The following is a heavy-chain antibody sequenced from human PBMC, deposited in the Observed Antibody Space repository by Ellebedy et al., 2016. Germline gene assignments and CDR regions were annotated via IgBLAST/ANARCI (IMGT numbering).Heavy chain of an antibody. CDR2: IYYSGST. CDR1: GGSISSYY. CDR3: ARDPGFEIVVVTPYYYYGMDV. Sequence: SETLSLTXTVSGGSISSYYWSWIRQPPGKGLEWIGYIYYSGSTDYNPSLKSRVTISVETSKKQFSLRLSSVTAADTAVYYCARDPGFEIVVVTPYYYYGMDVWGQGTTVTVS. D-gene: IGHD3-22*01. V-gene: IGHV4-59*12. J-gene: IGHJ6*02.